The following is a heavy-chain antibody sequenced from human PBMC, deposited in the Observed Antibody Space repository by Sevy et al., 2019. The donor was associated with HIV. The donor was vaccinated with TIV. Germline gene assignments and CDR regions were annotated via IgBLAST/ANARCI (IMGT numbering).Heavy chain of an antibody. D-gene: IGHD2-2*01. Sequence: GGSLRLSCSASGFSFGEYAMSWFRQAPGKGLEWVANIKEDGSENYYVDSVKGRFTISRDNAKNSLYLQMNSLRAEDTAVYYCARVGGCSSTSCFAYWFDPWGQGTLVTVSS. CDR1: GFSFGEYA. CDR2: IKEDGSEN. V-gene: IGHV3-7*03. CDR3: ARVGGCSSTSCFAYWFDP. J-gene: IGHJ5*02.